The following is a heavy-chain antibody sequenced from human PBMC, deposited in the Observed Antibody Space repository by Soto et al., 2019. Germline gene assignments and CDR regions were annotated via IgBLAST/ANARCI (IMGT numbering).Heavy chain of an antibody. Sequence: PGASLKTSCNVSGDRFTIYCIGLVLQRPGKGLEWMGIIYPGDSDTRYSPSFQGQVTISADKSISTAYLQWSSLKASDTAMYYCARLVYDSIAFDISGQGTMVTVSS. CDR2: IYPGDSDT. D-gene: IGHD3-22*01. CDR3: ARLVYDSIAFDI. V-gene: IGHV5-51*01. J-gene: IGHJ3*02. CDR1: GDRFTIYC.